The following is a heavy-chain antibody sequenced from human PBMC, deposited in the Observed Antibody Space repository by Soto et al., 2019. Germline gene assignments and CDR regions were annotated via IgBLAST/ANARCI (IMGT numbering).Heavy chain of an antibody. J-gene: IGHJ4*02. Sequence: ASVKVSCKASGYTFTSYAMHWVRQAPGQRLEWMGWINAGNGNTKYSQKFQGRVTITRDTSASTAYMELSSLRSEDTAVYYCARVYTRGSYGLFDYWGQGXLVTVSS. CDR3: ARVYTRGSYGLFDY. CDR2: INAGNGNT. V-gene: IGHV1-3*01. D-gene: IGHD5-18*01. CDR1: GYTFTSYA.